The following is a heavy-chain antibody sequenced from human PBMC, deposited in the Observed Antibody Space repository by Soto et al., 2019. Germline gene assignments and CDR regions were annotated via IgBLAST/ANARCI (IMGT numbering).Heavy chain of an antibody. D-gene: IGHD5-18*01. J-gene: IGHJ4*02. CDR2: ISSDGSNK. V-gene: IGHV3-30*18. CDR3: AKDQLWLHHFDH. CDR1: GFTFSSYG. Sequence: PGGSLRLSCAASGFTFSSYGMHWVRQAPGKGLEWVAVISSDGSNKYYADSVKGRFTISRDNSKNTLYLQGHSLRAEDTAVYYCAKDQLWLHHFDHWGQGTQVTVSS.